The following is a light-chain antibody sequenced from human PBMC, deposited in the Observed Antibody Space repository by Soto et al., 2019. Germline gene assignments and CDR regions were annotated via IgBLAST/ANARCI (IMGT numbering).Light chain of an antibody. CDR1: QSISSN. Sequence: EIVMTQSPATLSVAPGERATLSCRASQSISSNLAWYQLRPGQAPRLLIYAASTRATGIPVRFSGSGSGTEFTLTISSLQSEDFAVYYCQLDNNWQWTFGQGTKVDSK. V-gene: IGKV3-15*01. CDR2: AAS. CDR3: QLDNNWQWT. J-gene: IGKJ1*01.